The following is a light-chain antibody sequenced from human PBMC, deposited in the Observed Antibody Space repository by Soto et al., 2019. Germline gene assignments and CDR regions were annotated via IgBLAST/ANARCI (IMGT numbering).Light chain of an antibody. CDR2: EVS. V-gene: IGLV2-14*01. J-gene: IGLJ3*02. Sequence: QSALTQPASVSGSPGQSITISCTGTSSDVGGYNYVSWYQQHPGKAPKLMIYEVSNRPSGVSNRFSGSKSGNTASLTISGLQADDEVDYYCSSYTSSSTPWVFGGGTKLTVL. CDR1: SSDVGGYNY. CDR3: SSYTSSSTPWV.